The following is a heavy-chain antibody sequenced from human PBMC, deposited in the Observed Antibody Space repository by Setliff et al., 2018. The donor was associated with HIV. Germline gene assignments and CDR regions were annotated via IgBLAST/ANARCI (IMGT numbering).Heavy chain of an antibody. D-gene: IGHD2-21*02. Sequence: SETLFLTCTVSGGSVNDFYCNWIRQPPGEGPEWIGYIHSSGSTIYNPSLKSRITISLDTSKEQFSLELSSATAADTAVYYCATLDHSGGNFLAYWGQGSLVTVSS. CDR3: ATLDHSGGNFLAY. J-gene: IGHJ4*02. V-gene: IGHV4-4*09. CDR1: GGSVNDFY. CDR2: IHSSGST.